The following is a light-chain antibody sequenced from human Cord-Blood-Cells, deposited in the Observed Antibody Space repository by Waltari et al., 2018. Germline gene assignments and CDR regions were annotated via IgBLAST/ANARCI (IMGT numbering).Light chain of an antibody. J-gene: IGLJ2*01. V-gene: IGLV2-14*01. CDR1: SRDVGGDNY. CDR3: SSYTSSSTLV. CDR2: DVS. Sequence: QSALTQPASVSGSPGQSIPIPCTGTSRDVGGDNYIPWYQQHQGKAPTLMIYDVSNRPSGVSNRFSGSKSGNTASLTISGLQAEDEADYYCSSYTSSSTLVFGGGTKLTVL.